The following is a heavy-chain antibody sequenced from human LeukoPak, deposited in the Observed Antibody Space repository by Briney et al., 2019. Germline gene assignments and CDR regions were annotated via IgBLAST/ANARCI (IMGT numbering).Heavy chain of an antibody. CDR2: IWGSGDYT. V-gene: IGHV3-23*01. J-gene: IGHJ3*01. CDR3: AKDPNGDYVGAFDV. CDR1: GFTFSNYA. D-gene: IGHD4-23*01. Sequence: GGSLRLSCAASGFTFSNYAMTWVRRAPGKGLEWVSSIWGSGDYTNYADSVRGRVTISRDRTKSTLFLQLNSLRVDDTAVYYCAKDPNGDYVGAFDVWGQGIMSPSLQ.